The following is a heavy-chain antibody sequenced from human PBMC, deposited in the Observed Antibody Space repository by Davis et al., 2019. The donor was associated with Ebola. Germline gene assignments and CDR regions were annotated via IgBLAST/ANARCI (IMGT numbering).Heavy chain of an antibody. CDR2: INPNSGDT. CDR3: ARGYCSGGSCYSGDY. J-gene: IGHJ4*02. Sequence: ASVKVSCKASGYTFTGYYMHWVRQAPGQGLEWMGWINPNSGDTNYAQKFQGWVTMTRDTSISTAYMELRSLRSDDTAVYYCARGYCSGGSCYSGDYWGQGTLVTVSS. V-gene: IGHV1-2*04. CDR1: GYTFTGYY. D-gene: IGHD2-15*01.